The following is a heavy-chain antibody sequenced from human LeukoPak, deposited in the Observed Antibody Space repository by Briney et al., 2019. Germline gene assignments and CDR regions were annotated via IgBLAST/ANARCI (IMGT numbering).Heavy chain of an antibody. CDR2: IYYSGSA. V-gene: IGHV4-31*11. J-gene: IGHJ4*02. Sequence: SETLSLTCAVSGGSISSADFYWSWIRQHPRKGLEWIGFIYYSGSAYYNPSLKSRVSISIDTSKNQFSLTLNSVTAADTAVYYSARGSDFFEYWGQGTLVTVSS. CDR3: ARGSDFFEY. CDR1: GGSISSADFY.